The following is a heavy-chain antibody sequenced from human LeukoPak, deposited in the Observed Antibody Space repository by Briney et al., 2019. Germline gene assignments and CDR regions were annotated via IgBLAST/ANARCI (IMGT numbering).Heavy chain of an antibody. Sequence: QPGGSLRLSCAASGFTFSSYAMSWVRQAPGKGLEWVSAISGSGGSTYYADSVKGRFTISRDNSKNTLYLQMNSLRAEDTAVYYCAKGGYSSSWLGGYFDYWGQGTLVTVSS. J-gene: IGHJ4*02. V-gene: IGHV3-23*01. CDR3: AKGGYSSSWLGGYFDY. D-gene: IGHD6-13*01. CDR1: GFTFSSYA. CDR2: ISGSGGST.